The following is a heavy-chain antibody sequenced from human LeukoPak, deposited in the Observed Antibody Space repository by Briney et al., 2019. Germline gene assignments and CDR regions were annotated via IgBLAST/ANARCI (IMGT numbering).Heavy chain of an antibody. J-gene: IGHJ4*02. CDR1: GDSISSSGYY. D-gene: IGHD3-3*01. V-gene: IGHV4-61*08. CDR2: IYYSGST. CDR3: ARAGADYDFWSGYYWFDY. Sequence: SETLSLTCTVSGDSISSSGYYWSWIRQPPGKGLEWIGYIYYSGSTNYNPSLKSRVTISVDTSKNQFSLKLSSVTAADTAVYYCARAGADYDFWSGYYWFDYWGQGTLVTVSS.